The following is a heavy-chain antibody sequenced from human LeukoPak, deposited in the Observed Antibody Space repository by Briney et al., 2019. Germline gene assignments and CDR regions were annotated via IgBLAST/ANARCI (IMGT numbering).Heavy chain of an antibody. CDR2: IYYSGST. Sequence: SETLSLTCTVSGGSISSYYWSWIRQPPGKGLEWIGYIYYSGSTNYNPSLKSRVTISVDTSKNQFSLKLSSVTAADTAVYYCARLGGSSWYESRNWFDPWGQGTLVTVSS. CDR1: GGSISSYY. V-gene: IGHV4-59*08. CDR3: ARLGGSSWYESRNWFDP. J-gene: IGHJ5*02. D-gene: IGHD6-13*01.